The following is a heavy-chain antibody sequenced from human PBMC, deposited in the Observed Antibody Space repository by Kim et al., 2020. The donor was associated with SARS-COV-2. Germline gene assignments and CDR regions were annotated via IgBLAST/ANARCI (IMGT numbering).Heavy chain of an antibody. Sequence: ASVKVSCKASGYTFTSYYMHWVRQAPGQGLEWMGIINPSGGSTSYAQKFQGRVTMTRDTSTSTVYMELSSLRSEDTAVYYCARDRPVVPAAINDAFDIWGQGTMVTVSS. J-gene: IGHJ3*02. D-gene: IGHD2-2*01. CDR1: GYTFTSYY. CDR3: ARDRPVVPAAINDAFDI. CDR2: INPSGGST. V-gene: IGHV1-46*01.